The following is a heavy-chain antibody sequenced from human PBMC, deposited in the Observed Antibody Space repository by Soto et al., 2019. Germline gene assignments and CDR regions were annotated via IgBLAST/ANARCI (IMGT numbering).Heavy chain of an antibody. CDR3: TTGRDL. CDR1: GFTFSDVW. D-gene: IGHD1-26*01. V-gene: IGHV3-15*01. J-gene: IGHJ3*01. Sequence: EVQLVESGGGLVKPGGSLRLSCVASGFTFSDVWMSWVRQVPGKGLEWVGHIRSKADGGTTDTAAPMKGRFTISRDDSKDTLYLQMNSLKSEDTALYYCTTGRDLWGQGTMVTVSS. CDR2: IRSKADGGTT.